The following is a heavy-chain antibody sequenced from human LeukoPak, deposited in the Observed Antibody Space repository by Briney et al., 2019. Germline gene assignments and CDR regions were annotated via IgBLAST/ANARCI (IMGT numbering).Heavy chain of an antibody. J-gene: IGHJ4*02. CDR2: IYTSGST. V-gene: IGHV4-4*07. Sequence: SETLSLTCTVSGGSISSYYWSWIRQPAGRGLEWIGRIYTSGSTNYNPSLKSRVTMSVDTSKNQFSLKLSSVTAADTAVYYCAREKGYCSSTSCLYYFDYWGQGTLVTVSS. D-gene: IGHD2-2*01. CDR3: AREKGYCSSTSCLYYFDY. CDR1: GGSISSYY.